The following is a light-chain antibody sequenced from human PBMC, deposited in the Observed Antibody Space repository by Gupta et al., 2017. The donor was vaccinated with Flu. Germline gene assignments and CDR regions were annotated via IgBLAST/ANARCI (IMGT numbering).Light chain of an antibody. Sequence: QSALTQPASVSGSPGHSITISSSGTSSDVGGYNHVSWYQHHPGKAPKLLIYDVSNRPSGISNRFSGSKSGNTASMTISGIQSEDEADYYCSSYTISGTLVLFGGGTKLTVL. CDR2: DVS. CDR3: SSYTISGTLVL. V-gene: IGLV2-14*01. CDR1: SSDVGGYNH. J-gene: IGLJ2*01.